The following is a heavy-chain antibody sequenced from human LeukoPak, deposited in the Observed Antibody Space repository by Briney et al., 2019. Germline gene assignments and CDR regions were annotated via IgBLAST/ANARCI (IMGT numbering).Heavy chain of an antibody. V-gene: IGHV3-30*02. D-gene: IGHD1-26*01. CDR3: SIGEASGCERFDI. J-gene: IGHJ4*02. CDR2: IRYDGRNE. Sequence: GGSLRLSCAASGFSFSSYGMHWVRQAPGRGLEWVSFIRYDGRNEKYAESVKGRFTISRDNSKNTLNLQMNSRRVEDTAVYYCSIGEASGCERFDIWGQGTLVTASS. CDR1: GFSFSSYG.